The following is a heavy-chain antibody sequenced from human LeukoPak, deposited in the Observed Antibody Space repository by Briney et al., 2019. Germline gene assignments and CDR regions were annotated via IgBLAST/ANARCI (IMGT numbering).Heavy chain of an antibody. V-gene: IGHV4-59*01. CDR3: ASYSAAPVEGAFDI. D-gene: IGHD2-2*01. J-gene: IGHJ3*02. CDR1: GGSISSYY. Sequence: SETLSLTCTVSGGSISSYYWSWIRQPPGKGLEWIGYIYYSGSTNYNPSLKSRVTISVDTSKNQFSLKLSSVTAADTAVYYCASYSAAPVEGAFDIWGQGTMVTVSS. CDR2: IYYSGST.